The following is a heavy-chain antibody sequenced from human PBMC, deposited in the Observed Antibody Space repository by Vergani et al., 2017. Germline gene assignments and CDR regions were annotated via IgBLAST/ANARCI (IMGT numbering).Heavy chain of an antibody. CDR1: GFTFSSYS. CDR2: ISSSSSYI. CDR3: AREIRAYCYNLAGTYYYYMDV. V-gene: IGHV3-21*01. J-gene: IGHJ6*03. D-gene: IGHD5-24*01. Sequence: EVQLVESGGGLVKPGGSLRLSCAASGFTFSSYSMNWVRQAPGKGLEWVSSISSSSSYIYYADSVKGRFTISRDNAKNSLYLQMNSLRAEDTAVYYCAREIRAYCYNLAGTYYYYMDVWGKGTTVTVSS.